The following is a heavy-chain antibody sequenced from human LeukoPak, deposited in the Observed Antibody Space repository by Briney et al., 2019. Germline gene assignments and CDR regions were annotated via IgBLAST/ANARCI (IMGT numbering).Heavy chain of an antibody. V-gene: IGHV4-4*07. CDR1: GGSISSYY. CDR3: AKDYSSSWFSGLADY. CDR2: IYTSGST. J-gene: IGHJ4*02. Sequence: SETLSLTCTVSGGSISSYYWSWIRQPAGKGLEWIGRIYTSGSTNYNPSLKSRVTTSVDTSKNQFSLKLSSVTAADTAVYYCAKDYSSSWFSGLADYWGQGTLVTVSS. D-gene: IGHD6-13*01.